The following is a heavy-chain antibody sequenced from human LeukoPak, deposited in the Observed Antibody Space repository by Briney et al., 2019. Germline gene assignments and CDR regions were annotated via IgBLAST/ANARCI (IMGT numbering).Heavy chain of an antibody. J-gene: IGHJ4*02. CDR1: GGSFSGYS. CDR3: ARQTGSGLFILP. D-gene: IGHD3/OR15-3a*01. Sequence: PSETLSLTCAVYGGSFSGYSWGWIRQPPGKGLEWIGSIYYSGNTYYNASLKSQVSISIDTSKNQFSLRLTSVTAADTAVYYCARQTGSGLFILPGGQGTLVTVSS. V-gene: IGHV4-39*01. CDR2: IYYSGNT.